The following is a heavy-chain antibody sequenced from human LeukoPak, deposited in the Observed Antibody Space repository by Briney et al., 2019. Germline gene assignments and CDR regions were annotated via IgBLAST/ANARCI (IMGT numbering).Heavy chain of an antibody. V-gene: IGHV4-4*07. Sequence: SSETLSLTCTVSGGSISSYYWSWIRQPAGKGLGWIGRIHTSGSTNYNPSLKSRVTMSGDTSKNQFSLNLSSVTAADTAVYYCVRDRYYYDSSGYRLLDYWGQGTLVTVSS. CDR2: IHTSGST. J-gene: IGHJ4*02. D-gene: IGHD3-22*01. CDR1: GGSISSYY. CDR3: VRDRYYYDSSGYRLLDY.